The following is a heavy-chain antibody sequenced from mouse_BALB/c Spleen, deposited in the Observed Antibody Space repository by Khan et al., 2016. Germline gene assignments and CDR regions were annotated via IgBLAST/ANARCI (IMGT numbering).Heavy chain of an antibody. D-gene: IGHD2-12*01. Sequence: QVQLKESGPGLVAPSQSLSITCTVSGFSLTGYGVNWVRQPPGKGLEWLGKIWGDGRTDYNSALKSRVSISKDNSKSQVFLKMNSLQTDDTANYYCSSDYDGCAYWGQGTLVIVSA. J-gene: IGHJ3*01. V-gene: IGHV2-6-7*01. CDR3: SSDYDGCAY. CDR1: GFSLTGYG. CDR2: IWGDGRT.